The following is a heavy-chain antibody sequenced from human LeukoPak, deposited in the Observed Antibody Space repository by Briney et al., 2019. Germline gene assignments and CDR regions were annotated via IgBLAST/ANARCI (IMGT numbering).Heavy chain of an antibody. CDR1: GGSISSDTYY. CDR3: ARGSGEYYYYMDV. CDR2: IYTGVTT. V-gene: IGHV4-61*02. Sequence: SETLSLTCTVSGGSISSDTYYWSWIRQPAGKGLEWIARIYTGVTTHYNPSRKSRVTVSGDTSKNQFSLRLTSVTAADTAVYYCARGSGEYYYYMDVWGEGTTVTISS. J-gene: IGHJ6*03.